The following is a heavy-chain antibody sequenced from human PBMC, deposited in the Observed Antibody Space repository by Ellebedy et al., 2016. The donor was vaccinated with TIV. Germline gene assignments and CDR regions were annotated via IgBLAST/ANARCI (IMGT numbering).Heavy chain of an antibody. V-gene: IGHV4-34*01. CDR3: ARRTTMVRGIDY. D-gene: IGHD3-10*01. CDR2: INHSGNT. J-gene: IGHJ4*02. CDR1: GGSFSGYY. Sequence: MPSETLSLTCAVYGGSFSGYYWSWIRQPPGKGLEWIGEINHSGNTNYSPSLKSRVTVSVDKSKNHFSLKLSSVTAADTAVYFCARRTTMVRGIDYWGQGTLVTVSS.